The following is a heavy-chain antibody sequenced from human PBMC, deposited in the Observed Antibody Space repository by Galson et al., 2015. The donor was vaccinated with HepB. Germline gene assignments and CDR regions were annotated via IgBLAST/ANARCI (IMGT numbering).Heavy chain of an antibody. CDR3: ARAPYCSSTSCWFDP. D-gene: IGHD2-2*01. V-gene: IGHV3-11*06. Sequence: SLRLSCAASGFTFSDYYMSWIRQAPGKGLECVSYISSSSSYTNYADSVKGRFTISRGNAKNSLYLQMNSLRAEDTAVYYCARAPYCSSTSCWFDPWGQGTLVTVSS. J-gene: IGHJ5*02. CDR1: GFTFSDYY. CDR2: ISSSSSYT.